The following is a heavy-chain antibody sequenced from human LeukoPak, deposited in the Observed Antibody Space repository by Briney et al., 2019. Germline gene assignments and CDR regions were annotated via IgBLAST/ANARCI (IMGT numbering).Heavy chain of an antibody. V-gene: IGHV3-33*08. CDR2: IRYDGTNK. Sequence: PGGSLRLSCAASGFTFSTFAMSWVRQDPGRGLEWVAVIRYDGTNKYYADSVKGRFTISRDNSKNTLYLQMNSLRAEDTAVYYCAGTYCNGGDCYTWFDPWGQGTLVTVSS. CDR3: AGTYCNGGDCYTWFDP. J-gene: IGHJ5*02. CDR1: GFTFSTFA. D-gene: IGHD2-21*02.